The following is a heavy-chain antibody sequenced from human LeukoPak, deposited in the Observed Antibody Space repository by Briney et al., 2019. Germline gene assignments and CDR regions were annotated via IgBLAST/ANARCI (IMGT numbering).Heavy chain of an antibody. D-gene: IGHD6-13*01. CDR2: IYRSGST. CDR1: GYSISSGYY. V-gene: IGHV4-38-2*01. Sequence: PSETLSLTCAVSGYSISSGYYWGWIRQPPGKGLEWIGSIYRSGSTYYNPSLKSRVTISVDTSKNQFSLKLSSVTAADTAVYYCARVRQQLARYFDHWGQGTLVTVSS. J-gene: IGHJ4*02. CDR3: ARVRQQLARYFDH.